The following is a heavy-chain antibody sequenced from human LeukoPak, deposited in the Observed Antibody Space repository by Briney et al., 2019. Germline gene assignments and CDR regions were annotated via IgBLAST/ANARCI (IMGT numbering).Heavy chain of an antibody. J-gene: IGHJ6*02. D-gene: IGHD3/OR15-3a*01. Sequence: ASVKVSCKASGGTFSSYAISWVRQAPGQGLEWVGWINPNSGGTNYAQKFQGWVTMTRDTSISTAYMELSRLRSDDTAVYYCARELTVGLYGMDVWGQGTTVIVSS. CDR1: GGTFSSYA. CDR2: INPNSGGT. V-gene: IGHV1-2*04. CDR3: ARELTVGLYGMDV.